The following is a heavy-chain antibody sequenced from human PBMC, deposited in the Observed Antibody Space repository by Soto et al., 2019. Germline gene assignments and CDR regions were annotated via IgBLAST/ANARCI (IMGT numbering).Heavy chain of an antibody. V-gene: IGHV3-23*01. CDR3: AKGRDYYGSGSHHTDGMDV. D-gene: IGHD3-10*01. Sequence: PGGSLRLSCAASGFTFSSYAMTWVRQAPGKGLAWISGITGSGVTTYYADSVKGRFTISRDNSKNTLYQRITTLRADDTAVYYCAKGRDYYGSGSHHTDGMDVWGQGTTVTVSS. J-gene: IGHJ6*02. CDR1: GFTFSSYA. CDR2: ITGSGVTT.